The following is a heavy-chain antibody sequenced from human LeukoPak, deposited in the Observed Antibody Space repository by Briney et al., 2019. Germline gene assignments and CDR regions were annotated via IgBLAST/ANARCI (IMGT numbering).Heavy chain of an antibody. D-gene: IGHD2-2*02. CDR2: IYYSGST. CDR3: ATQIGYCSSTSCYNLDY. CDR1: GGSISSSSYY. Sequence: SETLSLTCTVSGGSISSSSYYWGWIRQPPGEGLEWIGSIYYSGSTYYNPFLKSRVTISVDTSKNQFSLKLSSVTAADTAVYYCATQIGYCSSTSCYNLDYWGQGTLVTVSS. J-gene: IGHJ4*02. V-gene: IGHV4-39*07.